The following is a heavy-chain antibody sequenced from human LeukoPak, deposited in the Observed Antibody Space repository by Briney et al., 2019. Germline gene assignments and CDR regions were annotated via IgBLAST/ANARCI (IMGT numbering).Heavy chain of an antibody. D-gene: IGHD3-22*01. V-gene: IGHV3-7*01. CDR1: GFTFSSYW. Sequence: GGSLRLSCAASGFTFSSYWMTWVRQAPGKGLEWVANIKQDGSEKYYVESVKGRFTISRDNAKNSLYLHMNSLRDEDTAVYYCARDIGDSSGYYGPWNYWGQGTLVTVSS. CDR2: IKQDGSEK. CDR3: ARDIGDSSGYYGPWNY. J-gene: IGHJ4*02.